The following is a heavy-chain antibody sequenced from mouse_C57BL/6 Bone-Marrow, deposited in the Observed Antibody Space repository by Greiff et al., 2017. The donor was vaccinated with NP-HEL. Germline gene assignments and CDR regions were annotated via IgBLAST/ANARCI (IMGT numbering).Heavy chain of an antibody. J-gene: IGHJ2*01. CDR2: ISNLAYSI. V-gene: IGHV5-15*01. D-gene: IGHD1-1*01. CDR1: GFTFSDYG. CDR3: ARTGYYYGSSYVWYFDY. Sequence: DVKLVESGGGLVQPGGSLKLSCAASGFTFSDYGMAWVRQAPRKGPEWVAFISNLAYSIYYADTVTGRFPISRENAKNTLYLEMSSLRSEDTAMYYCARTGYYYGSSYVWYFDYWGQGTTLTVSS.